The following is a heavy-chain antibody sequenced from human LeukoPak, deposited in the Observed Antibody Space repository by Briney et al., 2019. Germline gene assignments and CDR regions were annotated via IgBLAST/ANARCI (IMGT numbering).Heavy chain of an antibody. CDR3: CRGHYGSGPLEYYFDY. V-gene: IGHV3-30*03. Sequence: PGGSLRLSCAASGFTFSSYGMHWVRQAPGKGLEWVAVISYDGSNKYYADSVKGRFTISRDNSKNTLYLQMNSLRAEDTAVYYCCRGHYGSGPLEYYFDYWGQGTLVTVSS. J-gene: IGHJ4*02. D-gene: IGHD3-10*01. CDR2: ISYDGSNK. CDR1: GFTFSSYG.